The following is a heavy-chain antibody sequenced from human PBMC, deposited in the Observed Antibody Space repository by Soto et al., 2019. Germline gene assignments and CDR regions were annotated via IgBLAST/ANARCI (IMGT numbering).Heavy chain of an antibody. Sequence: QVQLQESGPGLVKPSETLSLTCTVSGGSISSYYWSWIRQPAGKGLEWIGRIYMNGSTNYNPSLKSRVTVSVDTSKSRFALTLKSATAADTAVYYCVRDGSSGWYYYGMDVWGQGTPVTVSS. CDR3: VRDGSSGWYYYGMDV. D-gene: IGHD6-19*01. V-gene: IGHV4-4*07. J-gene: IGHJ6*02. CDR2: IYMNGST. CDR1: GGSISSYY.